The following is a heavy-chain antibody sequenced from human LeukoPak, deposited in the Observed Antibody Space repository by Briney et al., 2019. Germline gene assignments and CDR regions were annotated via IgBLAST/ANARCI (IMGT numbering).Heavy chain of an antibody. CDR2: INHSGST. CDR1: GGSFSGYY. J-gene: IGHJ4*02. CDR3: ARAHYYDSSGYFNFDY. D-gene: IGHD3-22*01. V-gene: IGHV4-34*01. Sequence: SETLSLTCAVYGGSFSGYYWSWIRQPPGKGLEWIGEINHSGSTNYNPSLKSRVTISVDTSKNQFSLKLSSVTAEDTAVYYCARAHYYDSSGYFNFDYWGQGTLVTVSS.